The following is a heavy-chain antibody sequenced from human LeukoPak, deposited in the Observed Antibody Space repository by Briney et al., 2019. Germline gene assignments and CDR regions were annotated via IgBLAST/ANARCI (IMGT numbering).Heavy chain of an antibody. J-gene: IGHJ5*02. Sequence: ASVKVSCKASGGTFSSYAISWVRQAPGQGLEWMGGIIPIFGTANYAQKFQGRVTITADESTSTAYMELSSLRSEDTAVYYCARDHGSPYSSGWYIGKNWFDPWGQGTLVTVSS. CDR3: ARDHGSPYSSGWYIGKNWFDP. CDR1: GGTFSSYA. V-gene: IGHV1-69*13. CDR2: IIPIFGTA. D-gene: IGHD6-19*01.